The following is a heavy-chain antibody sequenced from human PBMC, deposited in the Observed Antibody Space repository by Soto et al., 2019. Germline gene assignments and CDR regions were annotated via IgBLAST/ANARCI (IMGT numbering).Heavy chain of an antibody. Sequence: PSETRSLTGTVSGGSISRYYWSWIRQPPGKGLEWIGYIYYSGSTNYNPSLKSRVTISVDTSKNQFSLKLSSVTAADTAVYYCARGGGYCSGGSCSLFLYYYSGMDVWGQGTTVTVSS. CDR1: GGSISRYY. D-gene: IGHD2-15*01. J-gene: IGHJ6*02. CDR2: IYYSGST. V-gene: IGHV4-59*01. CDR3: ARGGGYCSGGSCSLFLYYYSGMDV.